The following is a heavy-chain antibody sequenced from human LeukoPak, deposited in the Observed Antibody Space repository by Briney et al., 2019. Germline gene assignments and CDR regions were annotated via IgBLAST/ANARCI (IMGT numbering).Heavy chain of an antibody. J-gene: IGHJ4*02. CDR2: ISYDGSNK. CDR3: ARGSLGYCDSTSCFTQFDY. V-gene: IGHV3-30*04. Sequence: GGSLRLSCAASGFTFSSSAIHWVRQAPGKGLEWVAVISYDGSNKKYADSVKGRFTISRDNSKNTLYLQTNSLRAEDTAVYYCARGSLGYCDSTSCFTQFDYWGQGTLVTVSS. CDR1: GFTFSSSA. D-gene: IGHD2-2*02.